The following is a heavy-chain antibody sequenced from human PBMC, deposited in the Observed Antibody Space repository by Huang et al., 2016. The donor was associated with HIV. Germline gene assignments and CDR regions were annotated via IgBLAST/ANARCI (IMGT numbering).Heavy chain of an antibody. D-gene: IGHD3-3*01. J-gene: IGHJ4*02. V-gene: IGHV2-5*02. CDR1: GFSITTDGAG. CDR2: IFWDDDK. Sequence: QITLRESGPTLVKPTQTLTLTCTFSGFSITTDGAGVGWIRQPPGKALEWLALIFWDDDKRYSPSLKNRLSITKDTSKNQVVLTMTNMDPVDTATYFCAHRQTYDFWSGSFDSWGQGTLVTVSS. CDR3: AHRQTYDFWSGSFDS.